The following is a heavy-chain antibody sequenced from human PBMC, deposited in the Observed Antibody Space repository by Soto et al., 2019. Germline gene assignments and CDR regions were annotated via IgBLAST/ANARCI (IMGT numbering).Heavy chain of an antibody. CDR2: IWYDGSNK. CDR1: GFTFSSYG. V-gene: IGHV3-33*01. Sequence: GGSLRLSCAASGFTFSSYGTHWVRQAPGKGLEWVAVIWYDGSNKYYADSVKGRFTISRGNSKNTLYLQMNSLRAEDTAVYYCARDQADTAMASFFDYWGQGTLVTVSS. CDR3: ARDQADTAMASFFDY. D-gene: IGHD5-18*01. J-gene: IGHJ4*02.